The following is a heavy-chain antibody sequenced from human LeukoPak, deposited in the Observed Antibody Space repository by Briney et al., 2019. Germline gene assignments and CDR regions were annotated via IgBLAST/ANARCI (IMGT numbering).Heavy chain of an antibody. CDR1: GRSISSYY. Sequence: RASETLSLTCTGSGRSISSYYWSWIRQPPGKGREGVEYIYYSGSTNYTHSLKSRVNISVATSKNQLSLQLSSVTAADTAVYYCARIIAARPHQTFDYWGQGTLVTVSS. V-gene: IGHV4-59*08. CDR2: IYYSGST. J-gene: IGHJ4*02. CDR3: ARIIAARPHQTFDY. D-gene: IGHD6-6*01.